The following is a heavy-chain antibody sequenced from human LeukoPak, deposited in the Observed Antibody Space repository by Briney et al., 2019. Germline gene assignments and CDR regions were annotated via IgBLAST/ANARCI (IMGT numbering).Heavy chain of an antibody. Sequence: PGGSLRLSCAASGFTFSSYAMSWVRQAPGKGLEWVSAISGSGGSTYYADSVKGRFTISRDNSKNTLYLQMNSLRAEDTAVYYCAKLGGYCSSTSCYFSGHWNSVESWFDPWGQGTLVTVSS. CDR1: GFTFSSYA. J-gene: IGHJ5*02. V-gene: IGHV3-23*01. CDR3: AKLGGYCSSTSCYFSGHWNSVESWFDP. CDR2: ISGSGGST. D-gene: IGHD2-2*01.